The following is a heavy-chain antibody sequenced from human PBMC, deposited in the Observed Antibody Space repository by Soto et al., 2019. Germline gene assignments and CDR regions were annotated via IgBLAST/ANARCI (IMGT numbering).Heavy chain of an antibody. CDR1: GFTFSSYA. CDR3: ARDSSGWRRYFDY. V-gene: IGHV3-30-3*01. CDR2: ISYDGSNK. Sequence: QVQLVESGGGVVQPGRSLRLSCAASGFTFSSYAMHWVRQAPRKGLEGVAVISYDGSNKYYADSVKGRFTISRDNPKNTLYLQMNSLRSEDTAVYYCARDSSGWRRYFDYWGQGTLVTVSS. J-gene: IGHJ4*02. D-gene: IGHD6-19*01.